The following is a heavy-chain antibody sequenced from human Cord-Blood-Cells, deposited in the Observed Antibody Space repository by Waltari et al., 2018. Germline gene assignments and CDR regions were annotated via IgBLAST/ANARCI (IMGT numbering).Heavy chain of an antibody. CDR2: IDWDDDK. V-gene: IGHV2-70*01. Sequence: QVTLRESCPALVKPTQTLTLTCTFSGFSLSTSGMCVSWIRQPPGKALEWLALIDWDDDKYYSTSLKTRLTISKDTSKHQVVLTMTNMDPVDTATSYCARIYGGNSYFDYWGQGTLVTVSS. J-gene: IGHJ4*02. CDR3: ARIYGGNSYFDY. D-gene: IGHD4-17*01. CDR1: GFSLSTSGMC.